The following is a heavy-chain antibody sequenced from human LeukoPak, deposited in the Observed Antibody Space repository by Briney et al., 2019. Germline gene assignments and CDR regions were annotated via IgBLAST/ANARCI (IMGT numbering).Heavy chain of an antibody. Sequence: ASVKVSCKASGYTFTNYYMHWVRQAPGQGLEWMGIINPSAGSTSYAQKFQDRITVTRDTSTSTAYMELRSLRSDDTAVYYCARHSPTVEFKRGGFDPWGQGTLVTVSS. CDR1: GYTFTNYY. J-gene: IGHJ5*02. CDR2: INPSAGST. CDR3: ARHSPTVEFKRGGFDP. D-gene: IGHD4-11*01. V-gene: IGHV1-46*01.